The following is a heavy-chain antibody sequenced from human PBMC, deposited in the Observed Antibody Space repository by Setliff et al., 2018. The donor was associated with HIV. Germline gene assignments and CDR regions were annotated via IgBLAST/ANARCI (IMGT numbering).Heavy chain of an antibody. J-gene: IGHJ6*02. D-gene: IGHD6-13*01. CDR2: IYYSGST. CDR3: TRAEQQLPYYYYYYGMDV. Sequence: TLSLTCNVSPGSITVYYWTWVRQPPGKGLEWIGSIYYSGSTNYNPSLKSRVTISVDTSKNQFSLKLSSVTAADTAVYYCTRAEQQLPYYYYYYGMDVWGQGTTVTVS. V-gene: IGHV4-59*12. CDR1: PGSITVYY.